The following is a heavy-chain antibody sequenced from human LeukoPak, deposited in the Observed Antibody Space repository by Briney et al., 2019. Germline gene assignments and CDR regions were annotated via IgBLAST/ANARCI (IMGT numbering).Heavy chain of an antibody. Sequence: PSETLSLTCAVSGGSFSGYYWSWIRKPPGKGLKWIGEINHGGSTNYNPSLKSRVTISVDTSKNQFSLKLSSVTAAYTAVYYCARVPPYGSGRGYFDYWGQGTLVTVSS. CDR2: INHGGST. J-gene: IGHJ4*02. CDR3: ARVPPYGSGRGYFDY. V-gene: IGHV4-34*01. D-gene: IGHD3-10*01. CDR1: GGSFSGYY.